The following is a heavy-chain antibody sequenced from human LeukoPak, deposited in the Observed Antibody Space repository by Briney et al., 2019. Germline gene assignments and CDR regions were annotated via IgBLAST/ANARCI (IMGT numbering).Heavy chain of an antibody. Sequence: PSETLSLTCTVSGGSISSYYWSWIRQPPGKGLEWIGYIYYSGSNNYNPSLKSRVTISVDTSKNQFSLKLSSVTAADTAVYYCAREEGGWFDPWGQGTLVTVSS. CDR2: IYYSGSN. CDR3: AREEGGWFDP. J-gene: IGHJ5*02. V-gene: IGHV4-59*01. CDR1: GGSISSYY. D-gene: IGHD1-26*01.